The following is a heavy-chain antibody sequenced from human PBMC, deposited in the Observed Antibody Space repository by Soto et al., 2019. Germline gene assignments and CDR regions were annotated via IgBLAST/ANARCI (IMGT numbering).Heavy chain of an antibody. CDR1: GGTFSSYA. J-gene: IGHJ6*02. D-gene: IGHD3-16*01. CDR3: ASSRSSWGDYYYYDMDV. V-gene: IGHV1-69*13. CDR2: IIPIFGTG. Sequence: SVKVSCKASGGTFSSYAISWVRQAPGQGLEWMGGIIPIFGTGNYAQKFQGRVTITADESTSTAYMELSSLRSEDTAVYYCASSRSSWGDYYYYDMDVWGQGTTVTVSS.